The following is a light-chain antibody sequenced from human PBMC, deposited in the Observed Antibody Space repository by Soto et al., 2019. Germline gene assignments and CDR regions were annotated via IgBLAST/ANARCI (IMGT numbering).Light chain of an antibody. V-gene: IGKV1-9*01. CDR1: QGISSY. J-gene: IGKJ5*01. CDR2: AAS. CDR3: QQLNSYPIT. Sequence: DIQMTQSLSTLSAFLGDRVTITFRASQGISSYLAWYQQKPGKAPKLLIYAASTLQSGVPSRFSGSGSGTDFTLTISSLQPEDFATYYCQQLNSYPITFGQGTRLEIK.